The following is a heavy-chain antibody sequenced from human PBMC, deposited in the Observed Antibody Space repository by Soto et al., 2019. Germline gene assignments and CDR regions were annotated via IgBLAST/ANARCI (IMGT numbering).Heavy chain of an antibody. Sequence: GSLRLSCAASGFTFSSYGMHWVRQAPGKGLEWVAVIWYDGSNKYYADSVKGRFTISRDNSKNTLYLQMNSLRAEDTAVYYCARDLAPYYYDSSGSNIVPGYWGQGTLVTVSS. J-gene: IGHJ4*02. CDR3: ARDLAPYYYDSSGSNIVPGY. CDR2: IWYDGSNK. V-gene: IGHV3-33*01. D-gene: IGHD3-22*01. CDR1: GFTFSSYG.